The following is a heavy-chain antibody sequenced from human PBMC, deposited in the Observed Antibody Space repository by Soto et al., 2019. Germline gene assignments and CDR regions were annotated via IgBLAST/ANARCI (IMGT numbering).Heavy chain of an antibody. CDR3: ARYTYDSSGYKGDDAFDI. V-gene: IGHV4-39*01. J-gene: IGHJ3*02. Sequence: SETLSLTCTVSGGSISSSSYYWGWIRQPPGKGLEWIGSIYYSGSTYYNPSLKSRVTISVDTSKNQFSLKLSSVTAADTAVYYCARYTYDSSGYKGDDAFDIWGQGTMVTVSS. CDR1: GGSISSSSYY. CDR2: IYYSGST. D-gene: IGHD3-22*01.